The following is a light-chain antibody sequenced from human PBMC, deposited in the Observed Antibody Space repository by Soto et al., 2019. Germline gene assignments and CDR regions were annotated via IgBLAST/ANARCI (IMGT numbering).Light chain of an antibody. Sequence: EIVLTQSPATLSLSPGERATLSCRASQSVSSYLAWYQQKPGQAPRLLIYDASNRATGIPARFSGSGSGTDFTLTISSLEPEDFAVYYCQQRSNWLSTFGGGTKVDIK. CDR3: QQRSNWLST. CDR2: DAS. CDR1: QSVSSY. J-gene: IGKJ4*01. V-gene: IGKV3-11*01.